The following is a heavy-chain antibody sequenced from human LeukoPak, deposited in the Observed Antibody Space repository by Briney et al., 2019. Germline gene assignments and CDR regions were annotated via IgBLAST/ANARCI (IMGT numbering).Heavy chain of an antibody. CDR1: GFTFSSYG. CDR2: IWYDGSIQ. D-gene: IGHD2-15*01. CDR3: ARAGYCSGGSCYGSDY. V-gene: IGHV3-33*01. Sequence: PGGSLRLSCAASGFTFSSYGMHWVRQAPGKGLEWVAAIWYDGSIQYYADSVKGRFTISRDNSKNTLYLQMDSLRAEDTAVYYCARAGYCSGGSCYGSDYWGQGTLVSVPS. J-gene: IGHJ4*02.